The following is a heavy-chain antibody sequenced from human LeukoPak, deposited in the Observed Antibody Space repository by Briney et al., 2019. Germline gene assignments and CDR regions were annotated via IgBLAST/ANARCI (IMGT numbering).Heavy chain of an antibody. CDR1: GDSVSSKSAA. V-gene: IGHV6-1*01. Sequence: SQTLSLTCAISGDSVSSKSAAWNWVRQSPSGGLEWLGRTYYRSRWNCDYAVRVKSRITINADTSKNQFSLHLNSATPEDTAVYYCARANGIPAPAMDYWGQGTLVTVPS. J-gene: IGHJ4*02. CDR2: TYYRSRWNC. CDR3: ARANGIPAPAMDY. D-gene: IGHD1-1*01.